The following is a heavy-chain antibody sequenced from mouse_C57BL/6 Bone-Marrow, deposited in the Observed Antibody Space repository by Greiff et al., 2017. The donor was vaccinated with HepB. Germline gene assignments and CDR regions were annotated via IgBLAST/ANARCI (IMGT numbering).Heavy chain of an antibody. CDR1: EYEFPSHD. V-gene: IGHV5-2*01. D-gene: IGHD2-3*01. CDR2: INSDGGST. J-gene: IGHJ1*03. CDR3: ARQGDGYPDWYFDV. Sequence: EVKLVESGGGLVQPGESLKLSCESNEYEFPSHDMSWVRKTPEKRLELVAAINSDGGSTYYPDTMERRFIISRDNTKKTLYLQMSSLRSEDTALYYCARQGDGYPDWYFDVWGTGTTVTVSS.